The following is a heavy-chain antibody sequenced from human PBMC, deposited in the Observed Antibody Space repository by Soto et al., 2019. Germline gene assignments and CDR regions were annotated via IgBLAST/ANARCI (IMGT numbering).Heavy chain of an antibody. CDR3: ARGDVVAVH. CDR1: VGSFSGYY. D-gene: IGHD2-15*01. V-gene: IGHV4-34*01. J-gene: IGHJ4*02. CDR2: INHSGST. Sequence: QVQLQQWGAGLLKPSETLSLTCAVYVGSFSGYYWSWIRKPPGKGLGWIGEINHSGSTNYNPSLKSRVTISVDTSKNQFSLKLSSVTAADTAVYYCARGDVVAVHWGQGTLVTVSS.